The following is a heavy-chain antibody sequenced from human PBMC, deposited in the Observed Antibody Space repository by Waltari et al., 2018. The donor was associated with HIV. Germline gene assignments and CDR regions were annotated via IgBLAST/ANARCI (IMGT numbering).Heavy chain of an antibody. J-gene: IGHJ4*02. CDR3: ARRGYYYGSGSSYYFDY. CDR2: IYPGDSDT. V-gene: IGHV5-51*01. D-gene: IGHD3-10*01. CDR1: GYSFTSYW. Sequence: EVQLVQSGAEVKKPGESLKISCKGSGYSFTSYWIGWVRQMHGKGLEWMGIIYPGDSDTRYSPSFQGQVTISADKSISTAYLQWSSLKASDTAMYYCARRGYYYGSGSSYYFDYWGQGTLVTVSS.